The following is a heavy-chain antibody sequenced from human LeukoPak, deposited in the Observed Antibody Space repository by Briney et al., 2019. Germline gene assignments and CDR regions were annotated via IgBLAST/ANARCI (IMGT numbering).Heavy chain of an antibody. CDR3: AKDVPQGGGYGEQNYFDY. Sequence: PGGSLRLSCAASGFTFSSYGMHWVRQAPGKGLEWVAFIRYDGSNKYYADSVKGRFTISRDNSKNTLYLRMNSLRAEDTAVYYCAKDVPQGGGYGEQNYFDYWGQGTLVTVSS. V-gene: IGHV3-30*02. CDR2: IRYDGSNK. D-gene: IGHD6-25*01. J-gene: IGHJ4*02. CDR1: GFTFSSYG.